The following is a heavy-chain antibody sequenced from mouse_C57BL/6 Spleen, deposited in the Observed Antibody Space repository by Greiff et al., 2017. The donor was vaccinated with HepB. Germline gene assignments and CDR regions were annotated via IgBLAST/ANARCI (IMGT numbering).Heavy chain of an antibody. CDR1: GYSITSGYD. CDR2: ISYSGST. D-gene: IGHD4-1*01. V-gene: IGHV3-1*01. CDR3: ARDRWGGFAY. Sequence: EVKVVESGPGMVKPSQSLSLTCTVTGYSITSGYDWHWIRHFPGNKLEWMGYISYSGSTNYNPSLKSRISITHDTSKNHFFLKLNSVTTEDTATYYCARDRWGGFAYWGQGTLVTVSA. J-gene: IGHJ3*01.